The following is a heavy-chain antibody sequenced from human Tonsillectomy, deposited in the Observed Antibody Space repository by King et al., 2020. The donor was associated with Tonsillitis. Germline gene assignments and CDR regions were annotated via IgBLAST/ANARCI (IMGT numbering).Heavy chain of an antibody. V-gene: IGHV5-10-1*03. D-gene: IGHD2-2*01. CDR3: ARRDCSSTRCYFAY. Sequence: VQLVESGAEVKKPGESLRISCKVSGYSFTSYWISWVRQMPGKGLEWMGRIDPTDSYTYYSPSFQGHVTISADRSINTAYLQWSSLKASDTAMYYCARRDCSSTRCYFAYWGQGTLVTVPS. CDR2: IDPTDSYT. J-gene: IGHJ4*02. CDR1: GYSFTSYW.